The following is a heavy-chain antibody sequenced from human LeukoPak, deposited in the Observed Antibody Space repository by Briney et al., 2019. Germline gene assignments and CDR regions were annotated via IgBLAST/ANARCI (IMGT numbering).Heavy chain of an antibody. CDR3: ARLTIFGVVINY. CDR1: GGSISSSSYY. V-gene: IGHV4-39*01. CDR2: IYYSGST. D-gene: IGHD3-3*01. J-gene: IGHJ4*02. Sequence: SETLSLTCTVSGGSISSSSYYWGWIRQPPGKGLEWIGSIYYSGSTYYNPSLKSRVTISVDTSKNQFSLKLSSVTAADTAAYYCARLTIFGVVINYWGQGTLVTVSS.